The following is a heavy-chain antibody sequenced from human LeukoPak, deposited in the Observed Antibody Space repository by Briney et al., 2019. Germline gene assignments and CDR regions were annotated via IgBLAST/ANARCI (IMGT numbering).Heavy chain of an antibody. J-gene: IGHJ3*02. CDR2: IYHSGST. CDR3: ARGGTAFDI. V-gene: IGHV4-30-2*01. CDR1: GGSISSGHSS. D-gene: IGHD1-26*01. Sequence: SETLSLTCAVSGGSISSGHSSWNWFRQPPGKGLVWIGYIYHSGSTYYNPSLKSRVAISVDKSKNQFSLKLRSVTAADTALYYCARGGTAFDIWGQGTMVTVSS.